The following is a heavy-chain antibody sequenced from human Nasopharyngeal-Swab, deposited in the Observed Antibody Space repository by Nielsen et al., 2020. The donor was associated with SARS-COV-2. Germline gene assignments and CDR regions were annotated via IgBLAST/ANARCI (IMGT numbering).Heavy chain of an antibody. CDR1: GCSISSYY. Sequence: SETLSLTFTVSGCSISSYYWSWIRQPPGKGLEWIGYIYYSGSTKYNPSLKSRVTISVDTSKNQFSLNLNSVTAADTAVYYCAKQNSGYDYEDNYYYYYMDVWGQGTTVTVSS. J-gene: IGHJ6*03. V-gene: IGHV4-59*01. CDR3: AKQNSGYDYEDNYYYYYMDV. D-gene: IGHD5-12*01. CDR2: IYYSGST.